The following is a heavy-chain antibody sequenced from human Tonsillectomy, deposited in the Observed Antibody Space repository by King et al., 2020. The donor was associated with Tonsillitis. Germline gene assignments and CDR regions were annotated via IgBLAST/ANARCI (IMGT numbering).Heavy chain of an antibody. J-gene: IGHJ3*02. V-gene: IGHV4-34*01. Sequence: HVQLQQWGAGLLKPSETLSLTCGVYGGSFSGYFWSWIRQPPGKGLEWIGEINHGGTTKYNPSLKSRVSVSVDTSKNQFSLEMSSVTAADTAVYYCARAPLAITLEKTFIQNAFDIWGQGTMVTISS. CDR2: INHGGTT. CDR1: GGSFSGYF. CDR3: ARAPLAITLEKTFIQNAFDI. D-gene: IGHD5-12*01.